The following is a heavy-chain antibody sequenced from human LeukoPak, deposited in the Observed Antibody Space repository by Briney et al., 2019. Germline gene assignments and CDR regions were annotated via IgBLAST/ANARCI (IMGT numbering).Heavy chain of an antibody. CDR1: GGSISSYY. Sequence: SETLSLTCTVSGGSISSYYWSWIRQPPGKGLEWIGYIYYSGSTNYNPSLKSRVTISVDTSKNQFSLKLSSVTAADTAVYYCARDAFPQPIAAAGTGWFDPWGQGTLVTVSS. V-gene: IGHV4-59*01. D-gene: IGHD6-13*01. CDR3: ARDAFPQPIAAAGTGWFDP. J-gene: IGHJ5*02. CDR2: IYYSGST.